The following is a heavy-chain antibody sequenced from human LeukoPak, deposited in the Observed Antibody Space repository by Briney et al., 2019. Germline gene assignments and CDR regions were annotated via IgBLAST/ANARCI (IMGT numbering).Heavy chain of an antibody. V-gene: IGHV3-30*03. CDR3: AREHPVPYYFDY. Sequence: PGGSLRLSCAASGFTFSSYGMHWVRQAPGKGLEWVAVISYDGSNKYYADSVKGRFTISRGNSKNTLYLQMNSLRAEDTAVYYCAREHPVPYYFDYWGQGTLVTVSS. CDR1: GFTFSSYG. CDR2: ISYDGSNK. J-gene: IGHJ4*02. D-gene: IGHD2-2*01.